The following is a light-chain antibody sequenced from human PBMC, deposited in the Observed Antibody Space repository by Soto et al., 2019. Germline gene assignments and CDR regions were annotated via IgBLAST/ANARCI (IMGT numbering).Light chain of an antibody. CDR2: GAS. CDR1: QSVSSN. Sequence: EIVMTRSPATLSVSPGERATLSCRASQSVSSNLAWYQQKPGQAPRLLIYGASTRATGIPARFSGSGSGTEFTLTISSLQSEDFAVYYCQHGGTFGQGTKVEIK. V-gene: IGKV3-15*01. J-gene: IGKJ1*01. CDR3: QHGGT.